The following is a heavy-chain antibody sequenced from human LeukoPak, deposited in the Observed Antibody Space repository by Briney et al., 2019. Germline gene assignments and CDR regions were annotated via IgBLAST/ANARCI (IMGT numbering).Heavy chain of an antibody. J-gene: IGHJ3*02. Sequence: PGGSLRLSCAASGFTFDDYGMSWVRQAPGKGLEWVSGINWNGGSTGYADSVKGRFTISRDNAKNSLYLQMNSLRAEDTALYYCARDRIYYYDSSGYLDASDIWGQGIMVTVSS. CDR1: GFTFDDYG. D-gene: IGHD3-22*01. CDR3: ARDRIYYYDSSGYLDASDI. V-gene: IGHV3-20*04. CDR2: INWNGGST.